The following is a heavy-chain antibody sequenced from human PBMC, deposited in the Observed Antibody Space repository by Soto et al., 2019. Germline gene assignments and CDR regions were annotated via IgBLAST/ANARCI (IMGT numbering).Heavy chain of an antibody. J-gene: IGHJ4*02. D-gene: IGHD5-18*01. CDR1: GFTVSSNY. V-gene: IGHV3-66*01. CDR3: ARGVVGYSYGSRYDY. Sequence: EVQLVESGGGLVQPGGSLRLSCAASGFTVSSNYMSWVRQAPGKGLEWVSIIYSSGSTYYADSVKGRFTISRDNSKNTLYFQMNSLRAEDTAVYYCARGVVGYSYGSRYDYWGQGTQVTVSS. CDR2: IYSSGST.